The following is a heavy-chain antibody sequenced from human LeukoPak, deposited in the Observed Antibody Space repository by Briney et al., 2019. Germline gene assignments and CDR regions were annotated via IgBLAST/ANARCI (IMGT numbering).Heavy chain of an antibody. Sequence: SQTLSLTCTVSGGSISSGGYYWSWVRQHPGKGLEWIGYIYYSGSTYYNPSLKSRVTISVDTSKNQFSLKLSSVTAADTAVYYCARGHDYGDYVSETIFDYWGQGTLVTVSS. CDR2: IYYSGST. CDR1: GGSISSGGYY. V-gene: IGHV4-31*03. J-gene: IGHJ4*02. CDR3: ARGHDYGDYVSETIFDY. D-gene: IGHD4-17*01.